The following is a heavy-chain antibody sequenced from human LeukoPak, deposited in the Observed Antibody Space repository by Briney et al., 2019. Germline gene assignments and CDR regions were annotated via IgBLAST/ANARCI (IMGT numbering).Heavy chain of an antibody. Sequence: SETLSLTCAVSGGSISXXNWWSXVXQPPGXXXXXXXXXXHXGSXXXXXXXXXXXTISXXKSKNQFSLXLSSVTAADTAVYYCARGLAGTFDYWGQGALVTVSS. CDR3: ARGLAGTFDY. J-gene: IGHJ4*02. D-gene: IGHD1-1*01. V-gene: IGHV4-4*02. CDR1: GGSISXXNW. CDR2: XXHXGSX.